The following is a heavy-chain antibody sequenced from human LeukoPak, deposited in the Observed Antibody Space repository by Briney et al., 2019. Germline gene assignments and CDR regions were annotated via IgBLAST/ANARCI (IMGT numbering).Heavy chain of an antibody. CDR3: AKEGGFRYSSGWYDAFDI. CDR2: ISGSGGST. Sequence: GGSLRVSCAASGFTFTSYAMSWVRQAPGNGLEWVSAISGSGGSTYYADSLKGRFTISRDNSKNTQYLQMNSMRSEDTALYYCAKEGGFRYSSGWYDAFDIWGQGTMVTVSS. V-gene: IGHV3-23*01. D-gene: IGHD6-19*01. J-gene: IGHJ3*02. CDR1: GFTFTSYA.